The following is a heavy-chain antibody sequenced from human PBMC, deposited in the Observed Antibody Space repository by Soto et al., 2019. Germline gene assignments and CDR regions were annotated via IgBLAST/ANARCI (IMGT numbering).Heavy chain of an antibody. Sequence: QVQLVQSGAEVKKPGASVKVSCKASGYTFTSSGISWVRQAPGQGLEWMGWISAYNGNTNYAQNLQARVTMTTDTSTSTAYMERRSLRSDETAVYYCARDISITVVRGVITYDYHGMDVWGQGNTVIVSS. CDR1: GYTFTSSG. CDR3: ARDISITVVRGVITYDYHGMDV. V-gene: IGHV1-18*01. D-gene: IGHD3-10*01. J-gene: IGHJ6*02. CDR2: ISAYNGNT.